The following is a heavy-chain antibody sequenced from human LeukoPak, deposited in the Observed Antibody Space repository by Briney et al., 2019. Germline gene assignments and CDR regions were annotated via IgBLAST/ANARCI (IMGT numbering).Heavy chain of an antibody. Sequence: GGSLRLSCAASGFTFDDYAMHWVRQAPGKGLEWVSGISWNSGSIGYADSVKGRFTISRDNAKNSLYLQMNSLRAEDTALYYCAKDMVGFYYYGMDVWGQGTTVTVSS. J-gene: IGHJ6*02. D-gene: IGHD2-15*01. V-gene: IGHV3-9*01. CDR2: ISWNSGSI. CDR3: AKDMVGFYYYGMDV. CDR1: GFTFDDYA.